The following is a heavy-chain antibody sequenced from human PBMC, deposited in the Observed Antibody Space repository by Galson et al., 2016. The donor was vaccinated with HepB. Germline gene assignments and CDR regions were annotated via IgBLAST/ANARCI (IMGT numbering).Heavy chain of an antibody. J-gene: IGHJ3*01. CDR1: GFTVSNNY. Sequence: SLRLSCAASGFTVSNNYMTWVRQAPGKGLEWVSVLYVDGTTYYADSVKGRFSISRDSSKDTLYLQMNSLRAEDTAVYYCAKYSYRAIEVWGQGTKVTVSS. D-gene: IGHD3-16*02. V-gene: IGHV3-53*01. CDR2: LYVDGTT. CDR3: AKYSYRAIEV.